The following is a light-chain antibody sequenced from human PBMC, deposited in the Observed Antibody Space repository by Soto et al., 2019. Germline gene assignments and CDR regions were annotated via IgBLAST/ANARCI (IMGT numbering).Light chain of an antibody. J-gene: IGKJ5*01. CDR3: QQRSNWPPIT. Sequence: DIVLTQSPGTLSLSPGERATLSCRASQSVSNSYLAWYQQKPGQAPRLLIYGASSRATGIPDRFSGSGSGTDFTLTISRLEPEDFAVYYCQQRSNWPPITFGQGTRLEIK. CDR1: QSVSNSY. V-gene: IGKV3D-20*02. CDR2: GAS.